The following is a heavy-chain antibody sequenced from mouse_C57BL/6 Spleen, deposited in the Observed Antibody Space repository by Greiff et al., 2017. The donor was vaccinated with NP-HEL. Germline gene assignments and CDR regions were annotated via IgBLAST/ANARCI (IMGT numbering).Heavy chain of an antibody. V-gene: IGHV5-16*01. CDR1: GFTFSDYY. CDR2: INYDGSST. Sequence: EVMLVESEGGLVQPGSSMKLSCTASGFTFSDYYMAWVRQVPEKGLEWVANINYDGSSTYYLDSLKSRFIISRDNAKNILYLQMSSLKSEDTATYYCARGTAQATGFDVWGTGTTVTVSS. D-gene: IGHD3-2*02. CDR3: ARGTAQATGFDV. J-gene: IGHJ1*03.